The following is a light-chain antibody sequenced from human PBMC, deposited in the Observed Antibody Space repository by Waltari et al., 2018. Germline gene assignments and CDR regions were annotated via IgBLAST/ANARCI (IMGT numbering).Light chain of an antibody. V-gene: IGKV1-39*01. CDR1: QSVSNY. Sequence: DIQMTQSPSSLSASVGDRVTITCRPSQSVSNYLNWYQQKPGKAPKVLIYAASSLQSGVPSRFSGSGSGTDVTLTISSLQPEDFATYYCQQTYRSPITFGQGTRLEIK. CDR3: QQTYRSPIT. J-gene: IGKJ5*01. CDR2: AAS.